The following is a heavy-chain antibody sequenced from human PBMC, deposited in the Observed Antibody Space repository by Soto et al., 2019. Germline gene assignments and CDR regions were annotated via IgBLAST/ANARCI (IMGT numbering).Heavy chain of an antibody. Sequence: QVQLVESGGGVVQPGRSLRLSCAASGFTFSSYAMHWVRQAPGKGLEWVAVISYDGSNKYYADSVKGRFTISRDNSKNQLYLQMKSLKAEDTAGHYGASGLVLLWFGELEFCSGRGQGTLVTVSS. V-gene: IGHV3-30-3*01. CDR3: ASGLVLLWFGELEFCSG. D-gene: IGHD3-10*01. J-gene: IGHJ4*02. CDR1: GFTFSSYA. CDR2: ISYDGSNK.